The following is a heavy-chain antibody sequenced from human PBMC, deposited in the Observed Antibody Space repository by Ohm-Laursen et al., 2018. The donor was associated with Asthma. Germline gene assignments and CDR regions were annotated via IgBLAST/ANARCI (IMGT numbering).Heavy chain of an antibody. CDR1: GGSISSYY. Sequence: SQTLSLTCTVSGGSISSYYWSWIRQPPGKGLEWIGYIYYSGSTNYNPSLKSRVTISVDTSKNQFSLKLSSVTAADTAVYFCARDGGGYGVNYYYYGMDVWGQGTTVSVSS. CDR2: IYYSGST. D-gene: IGHD5-12*01. J-gene: IGHJ6*02. CDR3: ARDGGGYGVNYYYYGMDV. V-gene: IGHV4-59*01.